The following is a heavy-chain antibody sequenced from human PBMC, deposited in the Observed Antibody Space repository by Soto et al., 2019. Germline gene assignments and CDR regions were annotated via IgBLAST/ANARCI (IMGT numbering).Heavy chain of an antibody. V-gene: IGHV5-51*01. CDR2: IYPGDSDT. CDR3: ARHGSIAGRKNYFDN. Sequence: GESLKISCKGSGYSFTSYWIGWVRQMPGKGLEWMGIIYPGDSDTRYSPSFQGQVTISADKSISTAYLQWNGLKATDTAIYYCARHGSIAGRKNYFDNWGLGTLVTVSS. D-gene: IGHD6-6*01. J-gene: IGHJ4*02. CDR1: GYSFTSYW.